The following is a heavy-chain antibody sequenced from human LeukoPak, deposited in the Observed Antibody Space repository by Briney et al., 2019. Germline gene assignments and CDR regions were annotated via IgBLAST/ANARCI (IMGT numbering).Heavy chain of an antibody. CDR3: ATYGGTSMVRGAFEI. Sequence: GRSLRLSCAASGFTVSSNYMSWVRQAPGKGVEWVSVIYSGGSTYYANSGKRGITIYNHNTKITLHLQMNSLRAEDTAVYYCATYGGTSMVRGAFEIWGQGTMVTVSS. D-gene: IGHD5-18*01. J-gene: IGHJ3*02. V-gene: IGHV3-53*04. CDR2: IYSGGST. CDR1: GFTVSSNY.